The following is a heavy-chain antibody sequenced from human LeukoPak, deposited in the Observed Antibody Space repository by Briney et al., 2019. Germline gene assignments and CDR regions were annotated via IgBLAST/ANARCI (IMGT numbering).Heavy chain of an antibody. CDR3: ARGHSSGYYVVY. CDR2: IYYSGST. J-gene: IGHJ4*02. V-gene: IGHV4-30-4*01. CDR1: GGSIRSGDFY. Sequence: SETLSLTCTVSGGSIRSGDFYWSWIRQPPGEGLEWIGYIYYSGSTYYNPSLKSRVTISVDTSKNQFSLKLSSVTAADTAVYYCARGHSSGYYVVYWGQGTLVTVSS. D-gene: IGHD3-22*01.